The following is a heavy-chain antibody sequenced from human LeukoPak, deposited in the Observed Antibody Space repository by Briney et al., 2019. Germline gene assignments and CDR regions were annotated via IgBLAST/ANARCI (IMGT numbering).Heavy chain of an antibody. V-gene: IGHV4-34*01. D-gene: IGHD5-12*01. CDR2: INHSGST. CDR1: GGSFSGYY. CDR3: ARGTGIVATIDTPPFDY. J-gene: IGHJ4*02. Sequence: PSETPSLTCAVYGGSFSGYYWNWIRQPPGKGLEWIGEINHSGSTNYNPSLKSRVTISVDTSKNQFSLKLSSVTAADTAVYYCARGTGIVATIDTPPFDYWGQGTLVTVSS.